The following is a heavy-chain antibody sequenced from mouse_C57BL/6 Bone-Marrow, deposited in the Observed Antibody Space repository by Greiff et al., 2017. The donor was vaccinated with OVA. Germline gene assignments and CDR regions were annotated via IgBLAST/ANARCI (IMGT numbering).Heavy chain of an antibody. V-gene: IGHV1-18*01. J-gene: IGHJ2*01. CDR1: GYTFTDYN. CDR3: ARHSHYSFDY. CDR2: INPNNGGT. D-gene: IGHD2-5*01. Sequence: EVQLQQSGPELVKPGASVKISCKASGYTFTDYNMDWVKQSHGKSLEWIGDINPNNGGTIYNQKFKGKATLTVDKSSSTAYMELSGLTSEDSAFYYCARHSHYSFDYWGKGTTLTVSS.